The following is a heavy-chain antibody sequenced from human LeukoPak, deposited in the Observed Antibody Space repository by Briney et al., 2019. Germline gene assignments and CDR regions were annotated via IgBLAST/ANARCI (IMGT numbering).Heavy chain of an antibody. CDR1: GFTFSSYA. CDR2: ISGRYST. CDR3: AKDSPYAYYGSGSYWDY. Sequence: GGSLRLSCAASGFTFSSYAMSWVRQAPGKGLEWVSAISGRYSTYYADSVKGRFTISRDNSKNTLYLQMNSLRAEDTAVYYCAKDSPYAYYGSGSYWDYWGQGTLVTVSS. V-gene: IGHV3-23*01. D-gene: IGHD3-10*01. J-gene: IGHJ4*02.